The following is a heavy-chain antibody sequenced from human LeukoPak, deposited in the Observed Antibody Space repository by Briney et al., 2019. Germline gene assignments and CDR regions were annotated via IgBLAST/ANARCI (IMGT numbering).Heavy chain of an antibody. CDR3: ARAGSGWYPDY. Sequence: SQTLSLTCTVSGGSISSGGYYWSWIRRHPGKGLEWIGYIYYSGSTYYNPSLKSRVTISVDTSKNQFSLKLSSVTAADTAVYYCARAGSGWYPDYWGQGTLVTVSS. D-gene: IGHD6-19*01. J-gene: IGHJ4*02. CDR1: GGSISSGGYY. CDR2: IYYSGST. V-gene: IGHV4-31*03.